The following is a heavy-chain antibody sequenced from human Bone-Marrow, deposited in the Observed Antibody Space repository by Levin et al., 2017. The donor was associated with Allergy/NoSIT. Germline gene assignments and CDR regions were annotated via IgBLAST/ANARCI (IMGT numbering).Heavy chain of an antibody. CDR3: ARGYDSLGHNFDY. CDR1: GFTFNDFW. J-gene: IGHJ4*02. V-gene: IGHV3-7*01. CDR2: IKQDGNEK. D-gene: IGHD3-22*01. Sequence: GASVKVSCAASGFTFNDFWMNWVRQAPGKGLEWVANIKQDGNEKYYLDSVEGRFTVSRDNAKNLLYLQMNSLRAEDTAVYYCARGYDSLGHNFDYWGQGTLVTVSS.